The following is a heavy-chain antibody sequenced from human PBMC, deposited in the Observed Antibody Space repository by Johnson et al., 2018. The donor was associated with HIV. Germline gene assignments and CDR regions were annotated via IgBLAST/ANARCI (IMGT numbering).Heavy chain of an antibody. D-gene: IGHD3-22*01. CDR1: GFTFSSYA. V-gene: IGHV3-30-3*01. J-gene: IGHJ3*02. CDR3: ARDPSYDMAHTDGFDI. CDR2: ISYDGSNN. Sequence: QVQLVESGGGVVQPGRSLRLSCAASGFTFSSYAVHWVRQAPGKGLEWVAIISYDGSNNYYADSVKGRFTISRDNSKDTLYLQMNSLRAEDTAVYYCARDPSYDMAHTDGFDIWGQGTMVTVSS.